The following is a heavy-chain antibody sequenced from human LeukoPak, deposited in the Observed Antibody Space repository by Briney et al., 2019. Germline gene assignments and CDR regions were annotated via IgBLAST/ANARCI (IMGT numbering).Heavy chain of an antibody. J-gene: IGHJ4*02. D-gene: IGHD5-24*01. CDR1: GW. CDR2: INHDGTGT. Sequence: GGSLRLSCAASGWMHWVRQAPGKGLVWVSGINHDGTGTYYADSVKGRFTISRDNAKNTVYLQMNSLSAEDTAVYYCARDGTDGYPAAYWGQGTLVTVSS. CDR3: ARDGTDGYPAAY. V-gene: IGHV3-74*01.